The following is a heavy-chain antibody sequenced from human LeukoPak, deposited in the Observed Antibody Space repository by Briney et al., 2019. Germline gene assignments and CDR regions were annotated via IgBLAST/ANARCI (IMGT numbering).Heavy chain of an antibody. V-gene: IGHV1-46*01. D-gene: IGHD4-11*01. J-gene: IGHJ4*02. CDR3: TREVVGTTINNFDS. Sequence: ASVKVSCKASGYSHTSDWMHWVRQAPGQGLEWMGAINSGSGSVSHAQKLQGRVTMTRDTATSTVYMELSSLGSEDTAVYYCTREVVGTTINNFDSWGQGTLVTVSP. CDR1: GYSHTSDW. CDR2: INSGSGSV.